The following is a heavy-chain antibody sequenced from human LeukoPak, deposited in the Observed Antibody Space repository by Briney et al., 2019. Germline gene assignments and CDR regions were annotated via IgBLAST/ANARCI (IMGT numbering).Heavy chain of an antibody. CDR1: GFTVSSSY. CDR3: AKDLDDSGSYYSFYFYGMDV. CDR2: IRSGGST. D-gene: IGHD3-10*01. Sequence: GGSLRLSCAASGFTVSSSYMTWVRQAPGKGLEWVSVIRSGGSTVYADSVKGRFTISRDNSKNTLYLQMNSLGAEDTAVYYCAKDLDDSGSYYSFYFYGMDVWGQGTTVTVSS. J-gene: IGHJ6*02. V-gene: IGHV3-53*01.